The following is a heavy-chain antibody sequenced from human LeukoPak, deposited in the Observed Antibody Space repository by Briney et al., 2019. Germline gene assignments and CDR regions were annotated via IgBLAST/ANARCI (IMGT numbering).Heavy chain of an antibody. J-gene: IGHJ5*02. CDR1: VYTFTSYG. CDR2: ISAYKGNT. D-gene: IGHD3-9*01. V-gene: IGHV1-18*01. Sequence: ASVKVSCKASVYTFTSYGISWVRQAPGQGLEGMGVISAYKGNTNYAQKLQGRVTMTTDTSTSTAYMELRSLRSDDTAVYYCARTQRRYFDWLLSWGQGTLVTVSS. CDR3: ARTQRRYFDWLLS.